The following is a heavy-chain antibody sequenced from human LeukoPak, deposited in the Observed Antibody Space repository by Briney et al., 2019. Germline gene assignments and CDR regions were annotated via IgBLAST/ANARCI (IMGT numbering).Heavy chain of an antibody. V-gene: IGHV1-18*01. D-gene: IGHD3-16*01. J-gene: IGHJ4*02. CDR2: ISAYNGNT. Sequence: ASVKVSCKASGYTFTSYGISWVRQAPGQGLEWMGWISAYNGNTNYAQKLQGRVTMTTDTSTSTAYMELRSLRSDDTAVYYCARDKGKVSPGLIAYWGQGTLVTVSS. CDR3: ARDKGKVSPGLIAY. CDR1: GYTFTSYG.